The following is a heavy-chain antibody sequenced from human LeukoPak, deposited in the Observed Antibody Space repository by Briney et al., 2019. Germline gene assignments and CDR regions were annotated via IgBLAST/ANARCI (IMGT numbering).Heavy chain of an antibody. V-gene: IGHV3-21*01. J-gene: IGHJ4*02. CDR3: ARDLPGYCSGGSCYPSVLDY. CDR1: GFTFMSYS. Sequence: GGSLRLSCAASGFTFMSYSMNWVRQAPGKGLEWVSSISSSRSSYIYYADSVKGRFTISRDNAKNSLYLQMNSLRAEDTAVYYCARDLPGYCSGGSCYPSVLDYWGQGTLVTVSS. D-gene: IGHD2-15*01. CDR2: ISSSRSSYI.